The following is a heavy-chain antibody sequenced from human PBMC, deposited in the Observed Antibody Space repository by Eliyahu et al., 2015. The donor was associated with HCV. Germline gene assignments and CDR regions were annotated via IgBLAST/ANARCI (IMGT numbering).Heavy chain of an antibody. D-gene: IGHD2-21*02. J-gene: IGHJ4*02. Sequence: QVQLVQSGAEVKKPGASVKVSCKASGYXFTDYHMHWVRQAPGQGLEWMGWVNPHSGGTKYAQKFQGRVTITWDTPINTVYMELSSLTSDDTALYYCARDLTGDSLCYFDYWGQGALVTVSS. CDR3: ARDLTGDSLCYFDY. V-gene: IGHV1-2*02. CDR1: GYXFTDYH. CDR2: VNPHSGGT.